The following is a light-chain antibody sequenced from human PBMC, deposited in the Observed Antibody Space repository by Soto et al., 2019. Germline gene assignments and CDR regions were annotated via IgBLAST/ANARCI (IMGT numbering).Light chain of an antibody. CDR2: AAS. CDR1: QSISSY. CDR3: QQSYSTPWT. Sequence: DIQMTQSPSSLSASVGYRVTTTCLASQSISSYLNWYQQKPGKAPKLLIYAASSLQSGVPSRFSGSGSGTDFTLTISSLQPEDFATYYCQQSYSTPWTFGQGTKVDIK. J-gene: IGKJ1*01. V-gene: IGKV1-39*01.